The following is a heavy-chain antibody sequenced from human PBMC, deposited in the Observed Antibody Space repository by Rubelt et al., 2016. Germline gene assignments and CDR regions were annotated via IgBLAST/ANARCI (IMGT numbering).Heavy chain of an antibody. CDR2: INLSGST. CDR1: GGSFSGYY. Sequence: QVQLQQWGAGLLKPSETLSLTCAVYGGSFSGYYWSWIRQPPGMGLEWIGEINLSGSTYYNPSRSGRGRISVEASKNQLSHKLSSGDAAATAVDYWARDAIVPAARLGDAYDIWGQGTMVTVSS. J-gene: IGHJ3*02. V-gene: IGHV4-34*01. CDR3: ARDAIVPAARLGDAYDI. D-gene: IGHD2-2*01.